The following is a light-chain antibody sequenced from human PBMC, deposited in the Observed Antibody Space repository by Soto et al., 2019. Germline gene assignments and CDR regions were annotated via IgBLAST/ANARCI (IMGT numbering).Light chain of an antibody. CDR2: DAS. Sequence: EIVLTQSPATLSLSPGERATLPCRASQSVSSYLAWYQQKPGQAPRLLIYDASHRATGIPARFSGSGSGTDFTLTISSLEPEDVAVYYCQQRSNWPPTFGGGTKVEIK. V-gene: IGKV3-11*01. J-gene: IGKJ4*01. CDR3: QQRSNWPPT. CDR1: QSVSSY.